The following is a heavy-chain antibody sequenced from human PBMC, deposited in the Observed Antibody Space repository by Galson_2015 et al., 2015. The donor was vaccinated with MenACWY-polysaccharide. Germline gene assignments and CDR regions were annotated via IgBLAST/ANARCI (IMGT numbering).Heavy chain of an antibody. D-gene: IGHD3-9*01. CDR3: ARGPFKSYYDILTGWIRSSYYYGMDV. CDR2: INHSGNT. V-gene: IGHV4-34*01. Sequence: SETLSLTCAVYGGSFSGYYWSWIRQPPGKGLEWIGEINHSGNTNYNPSLKSRVTISVDTSKNQFSLKLSSVTAADTAVYYCARGPFKSYYDILTGWIRSSYYYGMDVWGQGTTVTVSS. J-gene: IGHJ6*02. CDR1: GGSFSGYY.